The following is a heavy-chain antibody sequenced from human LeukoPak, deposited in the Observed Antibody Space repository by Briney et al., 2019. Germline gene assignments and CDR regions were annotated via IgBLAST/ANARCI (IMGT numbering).Heavy chain of an antibody. D-gene: IGHD6-19*01. CDR3: ARHDSSGWYGGGPYFDY. V-gene: IGHV4-59*08. Sequence: SETLSLTCTVSGGSISSYYWSWIRQPPGKGLEWIGDIYYSGSTNYNPSLKSRVTISVDTSKNQFSLKLSSVTAADTAVYYCARHDSSGWYGGGPYFDYWGQGTLVTVSS. CDR2: IYYSGST. CDR1: GGSISSYY. J-gene: IGHJ4*02.